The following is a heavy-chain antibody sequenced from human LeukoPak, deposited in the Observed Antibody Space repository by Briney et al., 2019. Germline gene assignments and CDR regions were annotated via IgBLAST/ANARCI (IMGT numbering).Heavy chain of an antibody. CDR2: IKEDGSEK. V-gene: IGHV3-7*01. Sequence: PGGSLRLSCAASGFTFSSYEMNWVRQAPGKGLEWVANIKEDGSEKYYVDSMKGRFTISRDNAKNSLYLQMNSLRAEDTAVYYCARVASGYALDCWGQGTLVTVSS. D-gene: IGHD5-12*01. J-gene: IGHJ4*02. CDR1: GFTFSSYE. CDR3: ARVASGYALDC.